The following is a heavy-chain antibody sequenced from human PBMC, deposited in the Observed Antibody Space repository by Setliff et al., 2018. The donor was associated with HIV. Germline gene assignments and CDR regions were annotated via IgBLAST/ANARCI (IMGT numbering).Heavy chain of an antibody. Sequence: SETLSLTCSVSDDSFSSHFWSWIRQPPGKGLEYIGYIYYSGSTNYNPALKSRVTISVDTSKNQFSLKLSSVTAADTSVYYCARRIAPGWWGGNSGDAFDLWGQGTMVTVSS. CDR2: IYYSGST. D-gene: IGHD2-21*02. V-gene: IGHV4-59*08. J-gene: IGHJ3*01. CDR1: DDSFSSHF. CDR3: ARRIAPGWWGGNSGDAFDL.